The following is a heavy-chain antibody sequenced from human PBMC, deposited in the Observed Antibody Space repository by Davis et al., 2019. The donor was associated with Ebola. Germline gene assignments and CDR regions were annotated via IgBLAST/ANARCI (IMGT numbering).Heavy chain of an antibody. V-gene: IGHV4-34*01. CDR1: GGSISSYY. CDR3: ARTQYRFLEWLLPFDY. D-gene: IGHD3-3*01. CDR2: INHSGST. J-gene: IGHJ4*02. Sequence: SETLSLTCTVSGGSISSYYWSWIRQPPGKGLEWIGEINHSGSTYYNPSLKSRVTISVDTSKNQFSLKLSSVTAADTAVYYCARTQYRFLEWLLPFDYWGQGTLVTVSS.